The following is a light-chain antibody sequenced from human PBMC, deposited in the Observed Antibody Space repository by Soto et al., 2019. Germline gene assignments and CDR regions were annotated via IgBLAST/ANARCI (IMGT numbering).Light chain of an antibody. V-gene: IGLV2-14*01. CDR3: SSYTTRSTQV. CDR1: SSDVGSYNY. CDR2: EVG. J-gene: IGLJ1*01. Sequence: SVLTQPASVFGSPGQWITISCTGTSSDVGSYNYVSWYQQLPDKAPKLMIYEVGNRPPGVSNRFSGSKSGNTASLIISGLQAEDEADYYCSSYTTRSTQVFGTGTKVTVL.